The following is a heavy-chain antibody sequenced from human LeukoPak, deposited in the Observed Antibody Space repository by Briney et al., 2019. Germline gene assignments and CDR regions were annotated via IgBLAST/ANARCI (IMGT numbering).Heavy chain of an antibody. V-gene: IGHV3-30*04. CDR1: GFTFSNSV. Sequence: GGSLRLSCAASGFTFSNSVMHWVRQAPGKGLEWVAGISDDGSSEHYADSVKGRFTISRDNSKNTLYLQMNSLRAEDTAVYYCARVRTPYYFDYWGQGTLVTVSS. D-gene: IGHD1-14*01. CDR2: ISDDGSSE. CDR3: ARVRTPYYFDY. J-gene: IGHJ4*02.